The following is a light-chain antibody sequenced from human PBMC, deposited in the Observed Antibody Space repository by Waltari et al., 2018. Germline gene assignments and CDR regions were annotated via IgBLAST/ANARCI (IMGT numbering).Light chain of an antibody. J-gene: IGLJ3*02. CDR2: RNN. CDR3: AAWDDSLSGPV. Sequence: QSVLTQPPSASGTPGQRVPISCSGSSPTIGSNYVSWYQQLPGTAPKLLIYRNNQRPSGVPDRFSGSKSGTSASLAISGLRSEDEADYYCAAWDDSLSGPVFGGGTKLTVL. CDR1: SPTIGSNY. V-gene: IGLV1-47*01.